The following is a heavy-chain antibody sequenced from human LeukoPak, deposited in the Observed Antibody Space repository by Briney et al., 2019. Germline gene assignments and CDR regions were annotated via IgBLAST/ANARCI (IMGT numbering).Heavy chain of an antibody. Sequence: GGSLRLSRAASGFTFSTYSIDWVRQAPGKGLEWISYISSSSSTIDFADSVKGRFTISRDNARNSVYLQMNSLRAEDTAVYYCARVHTSSYAADLWGQGTLVTVSS. CDR1: GFTFSTYS. D-gene: IGHD3-22*01. CDR2: ISSSSSTI. J-gene: IGHJ5*02. V-gene: IGHV3-48*04. CDR3: ARVHTSSYAADL.